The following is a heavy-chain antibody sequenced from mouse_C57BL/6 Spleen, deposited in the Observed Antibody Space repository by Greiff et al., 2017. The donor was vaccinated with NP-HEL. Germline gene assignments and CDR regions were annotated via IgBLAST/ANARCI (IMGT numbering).Heavy chain of an antibody. V-gene: IGHV5-16*01. CDR1: GFTFSDYY. J-gene: IGHJ2*01. Sequence: EVKLMESEGGLVQPGSSMKLSCTASGFTFSDYYMAWVRQVPEKGLEWVANINYDGSSTYYLDSLKSRFIISRDNAKNILYLQMSSLKSEDTATYYCARGGLLRRYFDYWGQGTTLTVSS. CDR2: INYDGSST. CDR3: ARGGLLRRYFDY. D-gene: IGHD2-3*01.